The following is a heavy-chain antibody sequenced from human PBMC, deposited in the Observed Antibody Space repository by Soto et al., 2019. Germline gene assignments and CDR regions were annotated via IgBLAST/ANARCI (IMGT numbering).Heavy chain of an antibody. V-gene: IGHV3-30*03. CDR3: ATAQFRTRSGCPHDY. D-gene: IGHD6-19*01. CDR1: GFTFSSYG. CDR2: ISYDGSNK. J-gene: IGHJ4*02. Sequence: QVQLVESGGGVVQPGRSLRLSCAASGFTFSSYGMHWVRQAPGKGLEWVAVISYDGSNKYYADSVKGRFTISRDNSKNTLYLQMNSLRAEDTAVYYCATAQFRTRSGCPHDYWGQGTLVTVSS.